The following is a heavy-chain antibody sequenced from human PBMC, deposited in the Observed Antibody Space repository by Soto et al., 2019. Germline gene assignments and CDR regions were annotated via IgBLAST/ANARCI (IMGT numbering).Heavy chain of an antibody. J-gene: IGHJ6*02. CDR1: GFTFSSAW. CDR3: TTEGHRLEGHYYYGMDV. V-gene: IGHV3-15*01. Sequence: GSLRLSCAASGFTFSSAWMSWVRQAPGKGLEWVGRIKSKTDGGTTDYAAPVKGRFTISRDDSKNTLYLQMNSLKTEDTAVYYCTTEGHRLEGHYYYGMDVWGQGTTVTVSS. D-gene: IGHD6-25*01. CDR2: IKSKTDGGTT.